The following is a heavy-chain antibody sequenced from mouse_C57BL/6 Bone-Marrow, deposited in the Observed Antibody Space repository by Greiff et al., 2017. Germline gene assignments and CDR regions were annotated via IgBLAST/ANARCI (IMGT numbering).Heavy chain of an antibody. Sequence: EVQGVESGGGLVQPGGSLKLSCAASGFTFSDYGMAWVRQAPRKGPEWVAFISNLAYSIYYADTVTGRFTISSENAKNTLYLERSSLRSEDTAMYYCARQGTTVMDYWGQGTSVTVSS. CDR3: ARQGTTVMDY. D-gene: IGHD1-1*01. CDR2: ISNLAYSI. V-gene: IGHV5-15*01. J-gene: IGHJ4*01. CDR1: GFTFSDYG.